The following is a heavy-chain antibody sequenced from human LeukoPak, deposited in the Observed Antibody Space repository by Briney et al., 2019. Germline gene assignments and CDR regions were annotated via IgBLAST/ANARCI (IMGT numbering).Heavy chain of an antibody. V-gene: IGHV1-8*01. Sequence: ASVKVSCKASGYTFTSYDINWVRQATGQGLEWMGWMNPNSGNTGYAQKFQGRVTMTRNTSISTAYMELSSLRSEDTAVYYCARTGGHYDFWSGYWPTNWFDPWGQGSLVTVSS. D-gene: IGHD3-3*01. J-gene: IGHJ5*02. CDR3: ARTGGHYDFWSGYWPTNWFDP. CDR1: GYTFTSYD. CDR2: MNPNSGNT.